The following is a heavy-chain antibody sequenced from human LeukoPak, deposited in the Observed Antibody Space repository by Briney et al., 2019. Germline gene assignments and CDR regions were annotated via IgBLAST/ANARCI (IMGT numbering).Heavy chain of an antibody. D-gene: IGHD1-1*01. CDR3: ARGGRVPPDY. V-gene: IGHV4-39*07. J-gene: IGHJ4*02. CDR2: IYYSGST. Sequence: TSETLSLTCTVSGGSISSSSYYWGWIRQPPGKGLEWIGSIYYSGSTYYNPSLKSRVTISVDTSKNQFSLKLSSVTAADTAVYYCARGGRVPPDYWGQGTLVTVSS. CDR1: GGSISSSSYY.